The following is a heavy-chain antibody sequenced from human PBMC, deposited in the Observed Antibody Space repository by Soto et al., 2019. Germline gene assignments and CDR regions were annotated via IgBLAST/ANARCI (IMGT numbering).Heavy chain of an antibody. CDR3: ARVRYYDSSGYYRYYFDY. CDR2: IYNSGST. CDR1: SGSISSGDYY. J-gene: IGHJ4*02. V-gene: IGHV4-30-4*02. Sequence: PSDTLSITCTVSSGSISSGDYYWTLKRHPPWKCLEWIGYIYNSGSTYYNPSLKSRVTISLDTSKNQLSLKLSSVTPADTAVYYCARVRYYDSSGYYRYYFDYWGQGTLVTVSS. D-gene: IGHD3-22*01.